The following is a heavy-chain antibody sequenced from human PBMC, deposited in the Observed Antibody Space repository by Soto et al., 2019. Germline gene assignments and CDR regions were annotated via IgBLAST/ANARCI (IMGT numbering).Heavy chain of an antibody. D-gene: IGHD4-17*01. CDR3: ARGRYGDY. CDR2: ISAHNGKT. J-gene: IGHJ4*02. CDR1: GYIFTSYG. V-gene: IGHV1-18*01. Sequence: QAHLVQSGPELKKPGASVKVSCKGSGYIFTSYGIAWVRQAPGQGLEWMGWISAHNGKTEYAQKFQGRVTVTRDTSTSTAYLELRSLRSDDTALYYCARGRYGDYWGQGALVTVSS.